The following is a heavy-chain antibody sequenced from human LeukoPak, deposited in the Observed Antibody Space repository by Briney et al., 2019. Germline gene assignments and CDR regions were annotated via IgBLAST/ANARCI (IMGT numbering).Heavy chain of an antibody. Sequence: PSETLSLACTISGGSISTYYWSWIRQPPGKGLEWIGYIYYSGITKYNPSVKSRVTISVDTSKNQFSLKVSSVTAADTAVYYCARGTNMMASLRFDPWGQGTLVTVSS. CDR2: IYYSGIT. CDR1: GGSISTYY. J-gene: IGHJ5*02. V-gene: IGHV4-59*01. CDR3: ARGTNMMASLRFDP. D-gene: IGHD2-8*01.